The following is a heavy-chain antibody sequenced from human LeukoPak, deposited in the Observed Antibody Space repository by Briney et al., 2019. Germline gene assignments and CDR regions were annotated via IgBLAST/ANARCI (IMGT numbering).Heavy chain of an antibody. J-gene: IGHJ4*02. CDR2: IKSKTDGGTT. CDR1: GFHFNKAL. CDR3: TTDVWNDIIDY. V-gene: IGHV3-15*01. D-gene: IGHD1-1*01. Sequence: GSLRLSCSASGFHFNKALMNRVRQAPGKGLEWVGRIKSKTDGGTTDYAAPVKGRFTISRDDSKNTLYLQMNSLKTEDTAVYYCTTDVWNDIIDYWGQGTLVTVSS.